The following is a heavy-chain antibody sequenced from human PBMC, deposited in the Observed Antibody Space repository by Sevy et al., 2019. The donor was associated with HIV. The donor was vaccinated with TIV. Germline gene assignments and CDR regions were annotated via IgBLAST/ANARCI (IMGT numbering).Heavy chain of an antibody. CDR1: GDSINTYY. CDR2: VSHSGNT. V-gene: IGHV4-59*08. D-gene: IGHD2-2*02. J-gene: IGHJ4*02. Sequence: SETLSLTCTVSGDSINTYYWSWIRQPPGKGLEWIGYVSHSGNTNYNSSLKSRVSMSVDTSTNQFSLKVKSLTAADTAVYYCARLRWDLVVVPGATPGCYFDSWGQGTLVTVSS. CDR3: ARLRWDLVVVPGATPGCYFDS.